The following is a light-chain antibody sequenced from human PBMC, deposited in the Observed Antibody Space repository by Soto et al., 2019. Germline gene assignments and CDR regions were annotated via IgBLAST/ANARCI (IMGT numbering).Light chain of an antibody. CDR3: QQYSNWPPIT. Sequence: EIVMTHSPSTLSVYQVERATLSCLASQSVSINLAWFQQKPGQAPSLLIYGAFTRATGIPTRFSGTGSGTEFTLTISSLQSEDFAVYYCQQYSNWPPITFGQGTRLEIK. J-gene: IGKJ5*01. V-gene: IGKV3-15*01. CDR1: QSVSIN. CDR2: GAF.